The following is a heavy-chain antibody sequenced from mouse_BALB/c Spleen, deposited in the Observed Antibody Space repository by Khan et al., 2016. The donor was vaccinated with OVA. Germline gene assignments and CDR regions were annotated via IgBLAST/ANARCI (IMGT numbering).Heavy chain of an antibody. CDR3: ARSSSCWYSDD. CDR2: INTYTGEP. J-gene: IGHJ1*01. V-gene: IGHV9-1*02. D-gene: IGHD1-3*01. CDR1: GYTFTNYG. Sequence: QIQLVQSGPELKKPGETVKISCKASGYTFTNYGMNWVKQAPGKGLKWMGWINTYTGEPTYADDFKGRFAFSLETSASTAYLQISNLKNEDMAAYYCARSSSCWYSDDWGAGTTVTVSS.